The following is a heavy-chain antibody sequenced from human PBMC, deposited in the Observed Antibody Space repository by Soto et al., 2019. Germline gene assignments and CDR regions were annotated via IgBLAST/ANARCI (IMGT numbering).Heavy chain of an antibody. CDR3: ARGIFGYYDSSGYLYLDY. Sequence: QVQLVQSGAEVKKPGASVKVSCKASGYTFTSYGISWVRQAPGQGLEWMGWISAYNGNTNYAQKLQGRVTMTTDTSTSPAYMELRSLRSDDTAVDYCARGIFGYYDSSGYLYLDYWGKGTLVTVSS. J-gene: IGHJ4*02. D-gene: IGHD3-22*01. CDR2: ISAYNGNT. CDR1: GYTFTSYG. V-gene: IGHV1-18*01.